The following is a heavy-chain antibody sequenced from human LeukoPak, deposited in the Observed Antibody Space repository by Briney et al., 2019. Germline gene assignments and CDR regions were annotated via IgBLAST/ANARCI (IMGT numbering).Heavy chain of an antibody. CDR1: GFTFSSYS. CDR2: ISSSSSCI. Sequence: GGSLRLSCAASGFTFSSYSMNWVRQAPGKGLEWVSSISSSSSCIYYADSVKGRFTISRDNAKNSLYLQMNSLRAEDTAVYYCARAGYCSSTSCYRPDYWGQGTLVTVSS. J-gene: IGHJ4*02. D-gene: IGHD2-2*01. CDR3: ARAGYCSSTSCYRPDY. V-gene: IGHV3-21*01.